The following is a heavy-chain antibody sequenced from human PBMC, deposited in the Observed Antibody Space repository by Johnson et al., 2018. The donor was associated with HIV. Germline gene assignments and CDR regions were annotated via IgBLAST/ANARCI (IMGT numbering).Heavy chain of an antibody. V-gene: IGHV3-30*03. CDR2: ISYDGSNK. D-gene: IGHD3-22*01. Sequence: QVQLVESGGGVVQPGRSLRLSCAVSGFTFTSHGMHWVRQAPGKGLEWVAVISYDGSNKYYADSVKGRFTISRDNSKNTLYLQMNSLKTEDTAVYYCTSERGRYYDSSNDAFDIWGQGTMVTVSS. J-gene: IGHJ3*02. CDR3: TSERGRYYDSSNDAFDI. CDR1: GFTFTSHG.